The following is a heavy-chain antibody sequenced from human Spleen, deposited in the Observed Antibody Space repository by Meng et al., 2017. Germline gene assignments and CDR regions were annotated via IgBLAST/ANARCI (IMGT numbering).Heavy chain of an antibody. CDR2: ISGSGGST. V-gene: IGHV3-23*01. D-gene: IGHD1-26*01. J-gene: IGHJ4*01. CDR3: ANPEVGATYYFDY. Sequence: GESLKISCAASGFTFSSYAMSWVRQAPGKGLEWVSAISGSGGSTYYADSVKGRFTISRDNSKNTLYLQMNSLRAEDTAVYYCANPEVGATYYFDYWGHGNQVT. CDR1: GFTFSSYA.